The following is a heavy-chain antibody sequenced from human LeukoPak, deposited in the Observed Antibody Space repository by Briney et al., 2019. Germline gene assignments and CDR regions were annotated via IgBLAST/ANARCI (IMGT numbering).Heavy chain of an antibody. CDR1: GFTFSSYA. CDR3: AKVTHYDSSGYYVFDY. D-gene: IGHD3-22*01. V-gene: IGHV3-23*01. J-gene: IGHJ4*02. Sequence: SGGSLRLSCAASGFTFSSYAMSWVRQAPGKGLEWVSAISGSGGSTYYADSVKGRFTISRDNSKNTLYLQMNSLRAEDTAVYYCAKVTHYDSSGYYVFDYWGQGTLVTVSS. CDR2: ISGSGGST.